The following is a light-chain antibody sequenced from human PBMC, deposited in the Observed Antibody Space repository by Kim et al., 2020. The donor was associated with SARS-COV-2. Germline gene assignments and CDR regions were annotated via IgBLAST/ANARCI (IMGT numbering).Light chain of an antibody. J-gene: IGLJ3*02. CDR1: SSDVGDYDL. CDR2: DVN. CDR3: CSYAGTFTWV. Sequence: GQSVTISCTGTSSDVGDYDLVSWYQQHPGKAPQLIICDVNMRPSGVPERFSGSKSGNTASLTISGLQAEDEADYYCCSYAGTFTWVFGGGTQLTVL. V-gene: IGLV2-11*03.